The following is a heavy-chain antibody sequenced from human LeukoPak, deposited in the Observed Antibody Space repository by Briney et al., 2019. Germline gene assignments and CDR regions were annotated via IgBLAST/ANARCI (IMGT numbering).Heavy chain of an antibody. CDR3: AKDQSYGCNIGNGFDP. V-gene: IGHV3-23*01. CDR2: ISISGTKK. Sequence: GGALRLSCVASGFSFSIYAMSWVRQALGKRVERVSPISISGTKKYYADSVKGGLFISRDNSKKTLYLQMNSLGAEETAVYYGAKDQSYGCNIGNGFDPWGPGTLLTVSS. D-gene: IGHD4-23*01. CDR1: GFSFSIYA. J-gene: IGHJ5*02.